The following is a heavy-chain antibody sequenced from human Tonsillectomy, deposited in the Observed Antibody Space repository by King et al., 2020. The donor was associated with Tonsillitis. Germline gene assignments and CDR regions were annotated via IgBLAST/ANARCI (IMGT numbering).Heavy chain of an antibody. Sequence: VQLVESGAEVKKPGASVKVSCKASGYTFTGFYMHWVRQAPGQGLEWMGWINPNSGGTNYAQKFQGRVTMTRDTSISTAYMELSRLRSDDTAVYYCARVFSWGMIAFDIWGQGTMVTVSS. J-gene: IGHJ3*02. CDR3: ARVFSWGMIAFDI. D-gene: IGHD7-27*01. V-gene: IGHV1-2*02. CDR1: GYTFTGFY. CDR2: INPNSGGT.